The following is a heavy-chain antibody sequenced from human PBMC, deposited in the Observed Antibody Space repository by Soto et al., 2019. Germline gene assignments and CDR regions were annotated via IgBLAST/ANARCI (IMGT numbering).Heavy chain of an antibody. D-gene: IGHD2-15*01. V-gene: IGHV4-59*01. Sequence: PSETLSLTCTVSGGSISSYYWSWIRQPPGKGLEWIGYIYYSGSTIYNPSLKSRVTISVDTSKNQFSLKLSSVTAADTAVYYCARAWYGHFDYWGQGTLVTVSS. CDR1: GGSISSYY. CDR2: IYYSGST. J-gene: IGHJ4*02. CDR3: ARAWYGHFDY.